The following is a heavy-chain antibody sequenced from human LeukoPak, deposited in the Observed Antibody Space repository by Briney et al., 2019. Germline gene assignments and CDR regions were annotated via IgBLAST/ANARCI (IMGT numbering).Heavy chain of an antibody. D-gene: IGHD5-18*01. V-gene: IGHV1-46*01. CDR3: ARELAVETAMVNYFDY. Sequence: ASVKVSCKASGYTFTTYLMHWVRQAPGQGPEWMGVINPSGGTISAEKFQGRVTMTRDTSASTVYMELSSLRSEDTAVYYCARELAVETAMVNYFDYWGQGTLVTVSS. CDR2: INPSGGT. J-gene: IGHJ4*02. CDR1: GYTFTTYL.